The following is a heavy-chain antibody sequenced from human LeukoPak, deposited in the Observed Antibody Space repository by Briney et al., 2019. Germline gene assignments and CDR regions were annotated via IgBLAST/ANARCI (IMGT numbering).Heavy chain of an antibody. CDR3: ARAGYGSGIYMDV. Sequence: GGSLRLSCAASGFTVSSNYMSWVRQAPGKGLEWVSFIYSGGSTYYADSVKGRFTISRDNAKNTLYLQMNSLRAEDTAVYYCARAGYGSGIYMDVWGKGTTVTISS. J-gene: IGHJ6*03. CDR2: IYSGGST. V-gene: IGHV3-66*01. D-gene: IGHD3-10*01. CDR1: GFTVSSNY.